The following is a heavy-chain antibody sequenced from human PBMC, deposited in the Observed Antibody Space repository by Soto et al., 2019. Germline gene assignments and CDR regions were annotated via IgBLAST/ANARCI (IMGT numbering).Heavy chain of an antibody. CDR1: GDSVSSNSAA. CDR3: AREGTQSYYDFWSGYYTYDY. V-gene: IGHV6-1*01. CDR2: TYYRSKWYN. Sequence: PSQTLSLTCAISGDSVSSNSAAWNWIRQSPSRGLEWLGRTYYRSKWYNDYAVSVKSRITINPDTSKNQFSLQLNSVTPEDTAVYYCAREGTQSYYDFWSGYYTYDYWGQGTLVTVSS. J-gene: IGHJ4*02. D-gene: IGHD3-3*01.